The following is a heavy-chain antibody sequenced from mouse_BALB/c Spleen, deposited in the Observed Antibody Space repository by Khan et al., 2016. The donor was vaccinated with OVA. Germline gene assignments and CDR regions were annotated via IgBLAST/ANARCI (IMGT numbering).Heavy chain of an antibody. CDR1: GYTFSSYG. CDR2: INRNSGCT. J-gene: IGHJ2*01. CDR3: GRMARIIN. Sequence: EVQLVESGAGLVQPGASLKLSCAASGYTFSSYGMSWVSQTPDKSLELIASINRNSGCTYYTHNFKGRSTFTRDNSTNTLYLQMSSLKSEDTAMYYGGRMARIINWGQGTTLTVSS. V-gene: IGHV5-6-3*01.